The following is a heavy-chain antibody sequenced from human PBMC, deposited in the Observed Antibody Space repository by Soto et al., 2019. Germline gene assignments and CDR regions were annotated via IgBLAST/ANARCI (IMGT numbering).Heavy chain of an antibody. CDR1: GGSISSGGYY. Sequence: PSETLSLTCTVSGGSISSGGYYWSWIRQHPGKGLEWIGYIYYSGSTYYNPSLKSRVTISVDTSKNQFSLKLSSVTAADTAVYYCASRGYSYGFSLGMDVWDQGTTVTVSS. J-gene: IGHJ6*02. V-gene: IGHV4-31*03. CDR2: IYYSGST. CDR3: ASRGYSYGFSLGMDV. D-gene: IGHD5-18*01.